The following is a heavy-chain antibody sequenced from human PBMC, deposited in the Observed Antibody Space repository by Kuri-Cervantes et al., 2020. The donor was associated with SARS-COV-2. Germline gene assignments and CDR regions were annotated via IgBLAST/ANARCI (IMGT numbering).Heavy chain of an antibody. D-gene: IGHD3-3*01. Sequence: LSLTCAASGFTFSSYAMHWVRQAPGKGLEWVAVISYDGSNKYYADSVKGRFTISRDNSKNTLYLQMNSLGAEDTAVYYCARDVWSGYYYGMDVWGQGTTVTVSS. J-gene: IGHJ6*02. V-gene: IGHV3-30-3*01. CDR2: ISYDGSNK. CDR1: GFTFSSYA. CDR3: ARDVWSGYYYGMDV.